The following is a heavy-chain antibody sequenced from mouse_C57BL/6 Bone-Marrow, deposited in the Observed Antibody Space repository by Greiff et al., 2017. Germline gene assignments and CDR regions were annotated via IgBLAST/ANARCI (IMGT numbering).Heavy chain of an antibody. J-gene: IGHJ2*01. CDR1: GFAFSSYA. CDR3: ARETTVMFDY. Sequence: EVKLVESGGGLVKPGGSLKVSCAASGFAFSSYAMAWVRQTPGKRLEWVAAISDGGSYTYYPDNVKGRVTISRDNAKNNLYLQMSHLKSEDTAMYYCARETTVMFDYWGQGTTLTVSS. D-gene: IGHD1-1*01. V-gene: IGHV5-4*01. CDR2: ISDGGSYT.